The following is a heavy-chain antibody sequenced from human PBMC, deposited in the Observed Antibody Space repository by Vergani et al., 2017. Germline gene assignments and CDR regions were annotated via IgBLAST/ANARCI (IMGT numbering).Heavy chain of an antibody. CDR2: ISYDGSNK. J-gene: IGHJ4*02. CDR1: GFTFSSYG. CDR3: AKGSYYTMVRGVIDY. D-gene: IGHD3-10*01. Sequence: QVQLVESGGGVVQPGRSLRLSCAASGFTFSSYGMHWVRQAPGKGLEWVAVISYDGSNKYYADSVKGRFTISRDNSKNTLYLQMNSLRAEDTAVYYCAKGSYYTMVRGVIDYWGQGTLVTVSS. V-gene: IGHV3-30*18.